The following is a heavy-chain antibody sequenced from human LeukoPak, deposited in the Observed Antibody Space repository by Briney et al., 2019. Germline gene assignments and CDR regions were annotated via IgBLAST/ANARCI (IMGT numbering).Heavy chain of an antibody. CDR1: GFTLSTYW. J-gene: IGHJ4*02. CDR3: ARDPKWLDY. Sequence: GGSLRLSCAASGFTLSTYWMSWVRQAPGKGLEWVANTNQEGSEKYYVDSVKGRFTISKDNAKNALYLQMNSLRAEDTAVYYCARDPKWLDYWGQGTLVTVSS. V-gene: IGHV3-7*01. D-gene: IGHD5-12*01. CDR2: TNQEGSEK.